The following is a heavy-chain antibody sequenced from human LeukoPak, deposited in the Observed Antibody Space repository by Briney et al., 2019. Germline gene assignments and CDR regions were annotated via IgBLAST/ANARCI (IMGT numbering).Heavy chain of an antibody. CDR3: AREGHLSHFDY. Sequence: ASVKVSCKASGYTFTCYYMHWVRQTPGQGLEWMGWINPNSGDTNYAQKFQGRVTMTRDTSISTAYMELSRLRSDDTAVYYCAREGHLSHFDYWGQGTLVTVSS. V-gene: IGHV1-2*02. CDR2: INPNSGDT. J-gene: IGHJ4*02. CDR1: GYTFTCYY.